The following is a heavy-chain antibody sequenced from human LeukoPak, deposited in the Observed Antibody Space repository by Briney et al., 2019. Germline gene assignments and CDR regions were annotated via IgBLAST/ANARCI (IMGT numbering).Heavy chain of an antibody. Sequence: SFKASGYTFTGYYMHWVRQAPGKGLEWVAVISYDGSNKYYADSVKGRFTISRDNSKNTLYLQMNSLRAEDTAVYYCASGGSGRFAFDIWGQGTMVTVSS. CDR2: ISYDGSNK. D-gene: IGHD3-10*01. V-gene: IGHV3-30-3*01. CDR3: ASGGSGRFAFDI. CDR1: GYTFTGYY. J-gene: IGHJ3*02.